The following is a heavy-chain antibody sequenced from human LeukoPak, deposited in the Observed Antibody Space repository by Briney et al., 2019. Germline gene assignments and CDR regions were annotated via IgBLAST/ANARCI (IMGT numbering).Heavy chain of an antibody. V-gene: IGHV4-39*01. Sequence: KTSETLSLTCTISGGSISSSDYYWGWIRQPPGKGLEWIGSIYYSGNTYYNASLKSQVSISIDTSKNQVSLRLTSVTAADTAVYYCARQTGSGLFILPGGQGTLVTVSS. CDR1: GGSISSSDYY. CDR3: ARQTGSGLFILP. CDR2: IYYSGNT. J-gene: IGHJ4*02. D-gene: IGHD3/OR15-3a*01.